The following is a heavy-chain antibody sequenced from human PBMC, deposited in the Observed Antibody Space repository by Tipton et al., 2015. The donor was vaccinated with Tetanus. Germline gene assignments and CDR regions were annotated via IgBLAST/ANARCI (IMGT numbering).Heavy chain of an antibody. J-gene: IGHJ6*02. V-gene: IGHV4-59*08. CDR3: ATHLEGGYYYYGMDV. D-gene: IGHD2-15*01. Sequence: LSLTCTVSGGSISSYHWSWIRQPPGKGLEWIGYMYNGGNTKYNPSLKSRVTISVDTSENQFSLKLSSVTAADTAVYYCATHLEGGYYYYGMDVWGQGTTVTVSS. CDR2: MYNGGNT. CDR1: GGSISSYH.